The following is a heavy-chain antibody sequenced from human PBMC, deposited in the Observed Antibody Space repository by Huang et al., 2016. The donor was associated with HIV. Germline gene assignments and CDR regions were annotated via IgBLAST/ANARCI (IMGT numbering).Heavy chain of an antibody. Sequence: QLLESGGGLVQPGGSLKLSFATTGFRCVKDAMRWVREGPGKGLEWVSAISGRGGNTYYADSVKGRFTISRDNSKSTLFLQMNSLRVEDTAIYYCMKAHPPWGQGTLVTVSS. J-gene: IGHJ5*02. CDR2: ISGRGGNT. CDR3: MKAHPP. CDR1: GFRCVKDA. V-gene: IGHV3-23*01.